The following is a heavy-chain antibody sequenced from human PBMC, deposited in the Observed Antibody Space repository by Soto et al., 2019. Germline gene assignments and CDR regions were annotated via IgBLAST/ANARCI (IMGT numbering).Heavy chain of an antibody. D-gene: IGHD5-12*01. CDR3: ARANSGYDYDDYYYGMDV. CDR2: INPNSGGT. J-gene: IGHJ6*02. Sequence: ASVKVSCKASGYTFTGYYMHWVRQAPGQGLEWMGWINPNSGGTNYVQKFQGWVTMTRDTSISTAYMELSRLRSDDTAVYYCARANSGYDYDDYYYGMDVRGQGTTVTVSS. V-gene: IGHV1-2*04. CDR1: GYTFTGYY.